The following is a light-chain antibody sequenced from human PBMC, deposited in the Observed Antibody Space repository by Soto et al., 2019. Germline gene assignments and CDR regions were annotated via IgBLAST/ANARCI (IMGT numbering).Light chain of an antibody. V-gene: IGKV3-15*01. CDR2: GAS. CDR1: QSVSSN. Sequence: IVMTHSPATLSVSPWERATLSCRSSQSVSSNLAWYQQKPGQAPRLLIYGASTRATGIPARFSGSGSGTEFTLTISSLQSEDFAVYYCQQYNNWPPRTFGQGTKVDIK. J-gene: IGKJ1*01. CDR3: QQYNNWPPRT.